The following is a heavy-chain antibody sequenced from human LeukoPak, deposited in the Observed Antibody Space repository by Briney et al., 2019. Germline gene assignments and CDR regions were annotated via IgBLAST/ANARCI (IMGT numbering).Heavy chain of an antibody. CDR3: AIHRGGDIVVVPAAAALDY. V-gene: IGHV1-69*05. CDR2: IIPIFGTA. J-gene: IGHJ4*02. Sequence: SVKVSCKASGGTFNSYAISWVRQAPGQGLEWMGGIIPIFGTANYAQKFQGRVTITTDESTSTAYMELSSLRSEDTAVYYCAIHRGGDIVVVPAAAALDYWGQGTLVTVSS. D-gene: IGHD2-2*01. CDR1: GGTFNSYA.